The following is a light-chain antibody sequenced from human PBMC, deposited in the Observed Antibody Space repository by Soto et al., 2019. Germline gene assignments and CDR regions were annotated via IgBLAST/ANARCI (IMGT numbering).Light chain of an antibody. CDR3: QPYNSYSHT. V-gene: IGKV1-5*03. Sequence: DIQMTQSPSTLSASVGDRVTITCRASQSISSWLAWYQQKPGKAPKLLIYKASSLESGVASRFSGSGSGTEFTLTISNLQPDDFATYYCQPYNSYSHTFGQGTKLEI. J-gene: IGKJ2*01. CDR1: QSISSW. CDR2: KAS.